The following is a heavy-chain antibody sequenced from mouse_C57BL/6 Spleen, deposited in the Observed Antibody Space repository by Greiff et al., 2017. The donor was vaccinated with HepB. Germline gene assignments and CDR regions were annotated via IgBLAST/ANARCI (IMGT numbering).Heavy chain of an antibody. CDR1: GYAFSSYW. V-gene: IGHV1-80*01. Sequence: QVQLQQSGAELVKPGASVKISCKASGYAFSSYWMNWVKQRPGKGLEWIGQIYPGDGDTNYNGKFKGKATLTADKSSSTAYMQLSSLTSEDSAVYFCARGYYYGSPFFDYWGQGTTLTVSS. CDR3: ARGYYYGSPFFDY. J-gene: IGHJ2*01. CDR2: IYPGDGDT. D-gene: IGHD1-1*01.